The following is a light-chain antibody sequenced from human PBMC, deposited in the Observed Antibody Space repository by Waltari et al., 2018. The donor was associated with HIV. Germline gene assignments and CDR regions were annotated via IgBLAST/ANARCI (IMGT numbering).Light chain of an antibody. Sequence: DLVVTQSPDSLAGSLGERATINCKSSQSVLYSSNNKNYLAWYQQKPGQPPKLLIYWASTRESGVPDRFSGSGSGTDFTLTISSLQAEDVAVYYCQQYYSTPLAFGPGTKVDIK. V-gene: IGKV4-1*01. CDR3: QQYYSTPLA. J-gene: IGKJ3*01. CDR2: WAS. CDR1: QSVLYSSNNKNY.